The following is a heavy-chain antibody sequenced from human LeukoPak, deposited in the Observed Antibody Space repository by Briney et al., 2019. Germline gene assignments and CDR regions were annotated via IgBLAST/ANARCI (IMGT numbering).Heavy chain of an antibody. Sequence: SVKVSCKASGYTLTTYGISWVRQAPGQGLEWMGRIIPILGIANYAQKFQGRVTITADKSTSTAYMELSSLRSEDTAVYYCAREPGIVGAVDIWGQGTMVTVSS. J-gene: IGHJ3*02. V-gene: IGHV1-69*04. D-gene: IGHD1-26*01. CDR2: IIPILGIA. CDR1: GYTLTTYG. CDR3: AREPGIVGAVDI.